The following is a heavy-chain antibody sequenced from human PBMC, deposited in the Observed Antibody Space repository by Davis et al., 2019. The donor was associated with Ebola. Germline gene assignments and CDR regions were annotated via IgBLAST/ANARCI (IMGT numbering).Heavy chain of an antibody. Sequence: GSLRLSCAASGFTLNTYWMHWVRQAPGKGLVWVSRIGPDGTTTNYADSVKGRFTISRDIVKNTLYLQMNSLRAEDTAVYYCARGVDGNYGRFNSWGQGVLVTVSS. CDR3: ARGVDGNYGRFNS. J-gene: IGHJ4*02. D-gene: IGHD1-7*01. V-gene: IGHV3-74*01. CDR1: GFTLNTYW. CDR2: IGPDGTTT.